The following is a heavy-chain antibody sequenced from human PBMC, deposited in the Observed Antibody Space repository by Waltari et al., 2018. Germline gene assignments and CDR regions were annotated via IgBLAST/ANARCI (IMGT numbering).Heavy chain of an antibody. CDR2: MYPPGSS. CDR3: ARARDEHTAMVFFDL. J-gene: IGHJ4*02. V-gene: IGHV3-66*02. D-gene: IGHD5-18*01. Sequence: DVQLAESGGGLVHPGGSLRLSCAASGFTVSSTHMSWVRQSAGKGLGWVPCMYPPGSSYNADAVEGRFSISRDISQNTVHLQMNNLRLEDTAIYYCARARDEHTAMVFFDLWGQGTVVTVSS. CDR1: GFTVSSTH.